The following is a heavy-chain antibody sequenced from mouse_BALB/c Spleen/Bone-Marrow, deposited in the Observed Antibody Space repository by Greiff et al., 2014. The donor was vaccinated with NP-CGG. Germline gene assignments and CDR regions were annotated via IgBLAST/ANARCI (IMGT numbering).Heavy chain of an antibody. D-gene: IGHD4-1*01. CDR1: GYSFTSYC. CDR2: IFPGSDNT. J-gene: IGHJ2*01. V-gene: IGHV1-66*01. CDR3: SRDWDEYYFDY. Sequence: QVQLKQSGPELVKPGASVKMSCKASGYSFTSYCIHWVKQRPGQGLEWIGWIFPGSDNTKYNEKFKGKATLTADTSSSTAYMHLSSLTSEDSAVYFCSRDWDEYYFDYWGQGTTLTVSS.